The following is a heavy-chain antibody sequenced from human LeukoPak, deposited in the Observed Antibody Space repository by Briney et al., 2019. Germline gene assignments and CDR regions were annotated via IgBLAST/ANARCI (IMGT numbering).Heavy chain of an antibody. V-gene: IGHV4-34*01. J-gene: IGHJ4*02. CDR3: ARPGQGPRQSSGYYFRY. CDR1: GGSFSGYY. D-gene: IGHD3-22*01. CDR2: INHSGST. Sequence: PSETLSLTCAVYGGSFSGYYWSWIRQPPGKGLEWIGEINHSGSTNYNPSLKSRVTISVDTSKNQFSLKLSSVTAADTAVYYCARPGQGPRQSSGYYFRYWGQGTLVTVSS.